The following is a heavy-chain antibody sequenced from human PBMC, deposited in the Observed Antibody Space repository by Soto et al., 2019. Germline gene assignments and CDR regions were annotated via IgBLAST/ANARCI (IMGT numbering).Heavy chain of an antibody. Sequence: SETLSLTCTVSGDSISNYYWSWIRQPPGRRLEWIGYIYYTGSTIYNPSLESRVAMSVDTSKNQFSLKVNSVNAADTAVYYCAKYRRTEAEGYTLDYWGRGTLVTVSS. V-gene: IGHV4-59*01. CDR3: AKYRRTEAEGYTLDY. J-gene: IGHJ4*02. CDR1: GDSISNYY. D-gene: IGHD6-13*01. CDR2: IYYTGST.